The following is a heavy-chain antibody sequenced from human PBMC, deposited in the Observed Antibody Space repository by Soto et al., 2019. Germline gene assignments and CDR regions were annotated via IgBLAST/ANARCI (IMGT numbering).Heavy chain of an antibody. CDR3: ARSPALLWFGEFTDYYYYMDV. CDR1: GYTFTSYG. J-gene: IGHJ6*03. V-gene: IGHV1-18*01. Sequence: ASVKVSCKASGYTFTSYGISWVRQAPGQGLEWMGWISAYNGNTNYAQKLQGRVTMTTDTFTSTAYMELRSLRSGDTAVYYCARSPALLWFGEFTDYYYYMDVWGNGTTVTVSS. D-gene: IGHD3-10*01. CDR2: ISAYNGNT.